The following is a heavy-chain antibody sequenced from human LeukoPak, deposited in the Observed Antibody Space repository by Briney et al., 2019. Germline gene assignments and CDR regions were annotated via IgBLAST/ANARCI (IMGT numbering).Heavy chain of an antibody. D-gene: IGHD3-22*01. V-gene: IGHV3-15*01. J-gene: IGHJ4*02. CDR2: IKSKTDGGTT. CDR1: GFTFSNAW. Sequence: PGGSLRLSCAAPGFTFSNAWMSWVRQAPGKGLEWVGRIKSKTDGGTTDYAAPVKGRFTISRDDSKNTLHLQMNTLKTEDTAVYYCTTASYYYDTSAYYSSDYWGQGTLVTVSS. CDR3: TTASYYYDTSAYYSSDY.